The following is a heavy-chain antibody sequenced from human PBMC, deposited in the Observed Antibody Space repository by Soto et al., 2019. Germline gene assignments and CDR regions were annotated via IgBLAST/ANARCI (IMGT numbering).Heavy chain of an antibody. J-gene: IGHJ4*02. CDR1: GDSVSSNSAA. V-gene: IGHV6-1*01. CDR3: ARYSNAGWFFDY. Sequence: QTLSLTCAISGDSVSSNSAAWNWIRQSPSRGLEWLGRTYYRSKWYSDYGASVRSRITVNPDTSKNQFSLQLNSVTPEDTAVYYCARYSNAGWFFDYWGQGTLVTVSS. D-gene: IGHD6-19*01. CDR2: TYYRSKWYS.